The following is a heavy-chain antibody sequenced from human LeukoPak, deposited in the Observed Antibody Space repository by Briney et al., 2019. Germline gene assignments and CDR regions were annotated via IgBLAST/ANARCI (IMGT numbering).Heavy chain of an antibody. CDR1: GFSLSTSGMC. CDR2: IDWDDDK. CDR3: ARQRMATVTTLPFDS. Sequence: RESGPALVKPTQTLRLTCTVSGFSLSTSGMCVSWIRQPPGKALEWLACIDWDDDKYYSTSLKTRLTISKDTSKNQVVLTMTNMDPVDTATYYCARQRMATVTTLPFDSWGQGILVTVSS. J-gene: IGHJ4*02. V-gene: IGHV2-70*11. D-gene: IGHD4-17*01.